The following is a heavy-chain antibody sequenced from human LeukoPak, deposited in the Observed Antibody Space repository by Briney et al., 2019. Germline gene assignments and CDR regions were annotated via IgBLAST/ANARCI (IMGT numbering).Heavy chain of an antibody. J-gene: IGHJ1*01. CDR1: GFTFSNYW. CDR3: AKKVVTQPGPAYFQH. CDR2: IVASGGST. D-gene: IGHD4-23*01. Sequence: GGSLRLSCAVSGFTFSNYWMSWVRQAPRKGLEWVSSIVASGGSTYYADSVKGRFTISRDNSKNTLYLQMNSLRAEDTAVYYCAKKVVTQPGPAYFQHWGQGALVTVSS. V-gene: IGHV3-23*01.